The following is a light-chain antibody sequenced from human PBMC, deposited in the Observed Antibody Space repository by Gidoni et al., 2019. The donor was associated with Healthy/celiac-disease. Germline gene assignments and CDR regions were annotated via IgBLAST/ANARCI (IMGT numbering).Light chain of an antibody. CDR3: AAWDDSLSGGGWV. CDR2: RNN. J-gene: IGLJ3*02. Sequence: QSVLTQPPSASGPPGQRVTISCSGRSSNIGSNYVYWYQQLPGTAPKLLIYRNNQRPSGVPDRFSGSKSGTSASLAISGRRSEDEADYYCAAWDDSLSGGGWVFGGGTKLTVL. V-gene: IGLV1-47*01. CDR1: SSNIGSNY.